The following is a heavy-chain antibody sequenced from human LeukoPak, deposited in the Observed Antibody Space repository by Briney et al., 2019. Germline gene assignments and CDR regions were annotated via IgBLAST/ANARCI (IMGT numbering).Heavy chain of an antibody. D-gene: IGHD4-23*01. Sequence: PSETLSLTCAVYGGSFSGYYWNWTRQPPGKGLEWIGEINHSGSTNYNPSLKSRVTISVDTSKNQFSLKLSSVTAADTAVYYCARGGLLRWSLRVTDGMDVWGQETTVTVSS. CDR3: ARGGLLRWSLRVTDGMDV. J-gene: IGHJ6*02. CDR2: INHSGST. CDR1: GGSFSGYY. V-gene: IGHV4-34*01.